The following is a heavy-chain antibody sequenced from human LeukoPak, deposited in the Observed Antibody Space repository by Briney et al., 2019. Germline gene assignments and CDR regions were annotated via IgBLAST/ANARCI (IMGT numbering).Heavy chain of an antibody. Sequence: PSETLSLTCAVYGGSFSGYYWSLIRQPPGKGLEWIGEINHSGSTNYNPSLKSRVTISVDTSKNQFSLKLSSVTAADTAVYYCARARPSGGNSTDYWGQGTLVTVSS. D-gene: IGHD4-23*01. CDR1: GGSFSGYY. CDR3: ARARPSGGNSTDY. J-gene: IGHJ4*02. V-gene: IGHV4-34*01. CDR2: INHSGST.